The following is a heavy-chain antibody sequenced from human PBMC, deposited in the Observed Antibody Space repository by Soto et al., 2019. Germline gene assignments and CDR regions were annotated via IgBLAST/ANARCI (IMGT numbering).Heavy chain of an antibody. CDR1: GGSFSGYY. J-gene: IGHJ6*02. D-gene: IGHD2-2*01. Sequence: LSLTCAVYGGSFSGYYWSWIRQPPGKGLEWIGEINHSGSTNYNPSLKSRVTISVDTSKNQFSLKLSSVTAADTAVYYCARGLTGYCSSTSCYQRYYYYGMDVWGQGTTVTVSS. V-gene: IGHV4-34*01. CDR2: INHSGST. CDR3: ARGLTGYCSSTSCYQRYYYYGMDV.